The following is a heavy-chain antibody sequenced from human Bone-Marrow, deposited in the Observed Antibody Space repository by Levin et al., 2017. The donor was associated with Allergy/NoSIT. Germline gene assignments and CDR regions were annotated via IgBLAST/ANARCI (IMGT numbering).Heavy chain of an antibody. V-gene: IGHV3-23*01. CDR1: GFTFSNYA. CDR2: ISGSGGST. J-gene: IGHJ4*02. CDR3: AGGSGGWYASPLDY. Sequence: GGSLRLSCAASGFTFSNYAMTWVRQAPGKGLEWVSGISGSGGSTYYADSVKGRFTISRDNSKNTLYLQMNSLRAEDTAVYYCAGGSGGWYASPLDYWGQGTLVTVSS. D-gene: IGHD6-19*01.